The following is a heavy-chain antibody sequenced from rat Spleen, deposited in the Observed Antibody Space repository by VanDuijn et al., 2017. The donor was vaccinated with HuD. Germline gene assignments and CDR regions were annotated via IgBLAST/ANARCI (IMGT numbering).Heavy chain of an antibody. CDR1: GFTFSDYA. V-gene: IGHV5S23*01. J-gene: IGHJ3*01. CDR2: ISPSGGGT. Sequence: EVQLAESGGGLVQPGDSLKLSCAASGFTFSDYAMAWVRQSPKKGLEWVASISPSGGGTYYRDSGKGRFTVSRDNARGTQYLQMDSLRSEDTATYYCARQDTSGYSNWFTYWGQGTLVTVSS. D-gene: IGHD4-3*01. CDR3: ARQDTSGYSNWFTY.